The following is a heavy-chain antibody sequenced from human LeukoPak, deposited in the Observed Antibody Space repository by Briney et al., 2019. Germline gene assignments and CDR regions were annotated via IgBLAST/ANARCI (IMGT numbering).Heavy chain of an antibody. D-gene: IGHD3-3*01. V-gene: IGHV3-15*01. J-gene: IGHJ6*02. CDR3: TTAYYDFWSGPYGMDV. Sequence: GGSLRLSCAASGFTFSNAWMSWVRQAPGKGLEWVGRIKSKTDGGTTDYAAPVKGRFTISRYDSKNTLYLQMNSLKTEDTAMYYCTTAYYDFWSGPYGMDVWGQGTTVTVSS. CDR2: IKSKTDGGTT. CDR1: GFTFSNAW.